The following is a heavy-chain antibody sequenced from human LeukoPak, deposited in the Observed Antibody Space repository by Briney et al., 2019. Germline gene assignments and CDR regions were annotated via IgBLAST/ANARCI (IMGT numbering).Heavy chain of an antibody. CDR1: GYTFTSYG. V-gene: IGHV1-2*02. J-gene: IGHJ5*02. D-gene: IGHD2-15*01. CDR2: INPNNGGT. CDR3: AREVVVAATILSNWFDP. Sequence: ASVKVSCKASGYTFTSYGISWVRQAPGQGLEWMGWINPNNGGTNYAQKFQGRVTMTTDTSISTAYMELSRLRSDDTAVYYCAREVVVAATILSNWFDPWGQGTLVTVSS.